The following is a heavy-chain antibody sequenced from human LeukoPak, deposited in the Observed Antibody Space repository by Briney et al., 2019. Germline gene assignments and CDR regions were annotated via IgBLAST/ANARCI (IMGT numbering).Heavy chain of an antibody. V-gene: IGHV4-34*01. Sequence: PSETLSLTCAVYGGSFSGYYWTWFRRAPGKGLDWIGEINHSGITNYNPSLESRATISIDTSKNQFSLKLKSVTAADTAVYYCAILPFDYWGQGTLVTVSS. CDR2: INHSGIT. J-gene: IGHJ4*02. CDR3: AILPFDY. CDR1: GGSFSGYY.